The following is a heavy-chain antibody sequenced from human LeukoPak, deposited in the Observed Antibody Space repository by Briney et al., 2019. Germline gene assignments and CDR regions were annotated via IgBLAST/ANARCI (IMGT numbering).Heavy chain of an antibody. CDR2: IYYSGST. CDR3: ARDPDDYGAFDI. Sequence: PSETLSLTCTVSGGSISSYYWSWIRQPAGKGLEWIGYIYYSGSTNYNPSLKSRVTISVDTSKNQFSLKLSSVTAADTAVYYCARDPDDYGAFDIWGQGTMVTVSS. V-gene: IGHV4-59*01. D-gene: IGHD4-17*01. CDR1: GGSISSYY. J-gene: IGHJ3*02.